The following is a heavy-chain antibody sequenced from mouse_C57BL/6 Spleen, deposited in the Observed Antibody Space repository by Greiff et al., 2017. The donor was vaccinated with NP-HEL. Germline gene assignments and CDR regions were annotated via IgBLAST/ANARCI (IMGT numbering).Heavy chain of an antibody. Sequence: QVQLQQPGAELVMPGASVKLSCKASGYTFTSYWMHWVKQRPGQGLEWIGELDPSDSYTNYNQKFKGKSTLTVDKSSSTAYMQLSSLTSEDSAVYYCARKAYYGSSYVYFDVWGTGTTVTVSS. D-gene: IGHD1-1*01. CDR2: LDPSDSYT. J-gene: IGHJ1*03. V-gene: IGHV1-69*01. CDR1: GYTFTSYW. CDR3: ARKAYYGSSYVYFDV.